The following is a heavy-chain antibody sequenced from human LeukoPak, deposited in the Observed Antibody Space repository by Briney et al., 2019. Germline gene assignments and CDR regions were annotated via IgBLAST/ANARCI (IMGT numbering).Heavy chain of an antibody. Sequence: ASVKVSCKASGYTFTSYGISWVRQAPGQGPEWMGWISAYNGNTNYAQKLQGRVTMTTDTSTSTAYMELRSLRSDDTAVYYCARENYYYDSSGPRGDIWGQGTMVTVSS. J-gene: IGHJ3*02. D-gene: IGHD3-22*01. CDR2: ISAYNGNT. CDR1: GYTFTSYG. CDR3: ARENYYYDSSGPRGDI. V-gene: IGHV1-18*01.